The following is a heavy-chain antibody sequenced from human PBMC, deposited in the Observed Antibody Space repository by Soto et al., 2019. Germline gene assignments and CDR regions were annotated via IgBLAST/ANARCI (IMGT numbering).Heavy chain of an antibody. Sequence: EVQLLESGGGLVQPEGSLRLSCTASEFTFSRYAVSWVRQAPGKGLEWVSAISCSGDNTYYADSVKGRFTNARDNPTTGLTLQLDSQRDDHTAVYYDAKEGRKAYYYRAGFDYWGWGTLVAVCS. D-gene: IGHD1-26*01. CDR3: AKEGRKAYYYRAGFDY. V-gene: IGHV3-23*01. CDR2: ISCSGDNT. CDR1: EFTFSRYA. J-gene: IGHJ4*02.